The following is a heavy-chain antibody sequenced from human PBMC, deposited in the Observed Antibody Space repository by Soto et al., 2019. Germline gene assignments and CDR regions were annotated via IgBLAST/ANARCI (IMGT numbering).Heavy chain of an antibody. Sequence: QVQLVESGGGVVQPGRSLRLSCAASGFTFSSYGMHWVRQAPGKGLEWVAVISYDGSNKYYADSVKGRFTISRDNSKNTLYLQMNSLRAEDTAVYYCAKALVVVTAIPYWGQGTLVTVSS. CDR3: AKALVVVTAIPY. J-gene: IGHJ4*02. D-gene: IGHD2-21*02. CDR2: ISYDGSNK. CDR1: GFTFSSYG. V-gene: IGHV3-30*18.